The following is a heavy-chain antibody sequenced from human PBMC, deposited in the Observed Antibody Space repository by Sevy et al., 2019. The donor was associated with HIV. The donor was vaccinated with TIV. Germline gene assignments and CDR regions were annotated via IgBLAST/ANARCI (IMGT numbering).Heavy chain of an antibody. CDR1: GFTFSDYY. J-gene: IGHJ4*02. CDR2: IGTSSTYT. CDR3: ARVRYKYGSYYFDY. V-gene: IGHV3-11*06. Sequence: GGSLRLSCSASGFTFSDYYMSWIRQAPGKGLEWVSYIGTSSTYTNHADSVKGRFTISRDNANNSLYLQMNSLRAEDTAVYFCARVRYKYGSYYFDYWGQGTLVTVSS. D-gene: IGHD5-18*01.